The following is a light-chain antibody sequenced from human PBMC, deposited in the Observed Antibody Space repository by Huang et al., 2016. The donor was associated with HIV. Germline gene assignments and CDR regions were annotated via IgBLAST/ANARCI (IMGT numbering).Light chain of an antibody. J-gene: IGKJ3*01. Sequence: IRMTQSPSSLYASTGDRVTITCRANQDINNFLAWYQQRPGSVPKLLIYAASTLQSGVPSRFSGNGSGTDFTLTIGCLHSEDVATYYCQQYDIHPLTFGPGTRVDIK. CDR2: AAS. V-gene: IGKV1-8*01. CDR1: QDINNF. CDR3: QQYDIHPLT.